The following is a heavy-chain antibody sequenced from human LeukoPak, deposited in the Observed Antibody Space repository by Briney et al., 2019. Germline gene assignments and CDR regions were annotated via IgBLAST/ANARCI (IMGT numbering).Heavy chain of an antibody. CDR3: ARTITGAAAGYNDY. CDR1: GYTFTSYG. Sequence: ASVKVSCKASGYTFTSYGISWVRQAPGQGLEWMGWISAYNGNTNYAQKLQGRVTMTTDTSTSTAYTELRSLRSDDTAVYYCARTITGAAAGYNDYWGQGTLVTVSS. CDR2: ISAYNGNT. J-gene: IGHJ4*02. V-gene: IGHV1-18*04. D-gene: IGHD6-13*01.